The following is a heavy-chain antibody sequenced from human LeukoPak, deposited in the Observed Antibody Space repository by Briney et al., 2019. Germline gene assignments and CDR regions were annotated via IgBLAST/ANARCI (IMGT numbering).Heavy chain of an antibody. CDR2: IYYSGST. CDR1: GGSISSYY. J-gene: IGHJ4*02. CDR3: ARLNSLYDILTLYYFDY. D-gene: IGHD3-9*01. Sequence: PSETLSLTCTVSGGSISSYYWSWIRQPPGKGLEWIGYIYYSGSTNYNPSLKSRVTISVDTSKNQFSLKLSSVTAADTAVYYCARLNSLYDILTLYYFDYWGQGTLVTVSS. V-gene: IGHV4-59*08.